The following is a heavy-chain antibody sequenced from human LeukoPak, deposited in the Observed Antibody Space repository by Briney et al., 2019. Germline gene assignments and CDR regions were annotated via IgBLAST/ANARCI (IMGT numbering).Heavy chain of an antibody. CDR3: AREGTTGTTGYYYYGMDV. J-gene: IGHJ6*02. Sequence: GASVKVSCKASGYTFTSYGISWVRQAPGQGLEWMGWISAYNGNTNYAQKLQGRVTMTTDTSTSTAYMELRSLRSDDTAVYYCAREGTTGTTGYYYYGMDVRGQGTTVTVSS. D-gene: IGHD1-1*01. CDR1: GYTFTSYG. V-gene: IGHV1-18*01. CDR2: ISAYNGNT.